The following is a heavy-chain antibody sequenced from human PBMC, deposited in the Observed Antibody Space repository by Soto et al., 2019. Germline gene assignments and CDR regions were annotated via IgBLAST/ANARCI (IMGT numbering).Heavy chain of an antibody. V-gene: IGHV3-74*01. D-gene: IGHD1-26*01. CDR1: GFTFGNYW. Sequence: EVQLVESGGGLVQPGGSLRLSCAASGFTFGNYWMYWVRHAPGKGQVWVSRLHSDGRITTYADSVKGRFTISRDIAKNTLFLQIDSLRAEDTSMYYCARGRVSFYLAFWGQRTLCTVAS. CDR2: LHSDGRIT. CDR3: ARGRVSFYLAF. J-gene: IGHJ4*02.